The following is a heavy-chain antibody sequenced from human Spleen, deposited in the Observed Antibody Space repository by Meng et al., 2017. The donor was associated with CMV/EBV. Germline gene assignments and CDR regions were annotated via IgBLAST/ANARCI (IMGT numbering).Heavy chain of an antibody. CDR1: GSSINMFA. CDR2: SKGNSGNP. V-gene: IGHV1-3*02. D-gene: IGHD6-13*01. J-gene: IGHJ4*02. Sequence: SKASGSSINMFALHWVRQAPGQRLQWMGCSKGNSGNPQSSPQFQGRVTFTRDTSASTAYMELSGLTSEDSAVYYCARGRDSGSWLFGYWGLGSLVTVSS. CDR3: ARGRDSGSWLFGY.